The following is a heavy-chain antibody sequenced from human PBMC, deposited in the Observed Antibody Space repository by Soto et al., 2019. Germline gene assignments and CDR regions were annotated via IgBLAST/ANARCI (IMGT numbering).Heavy chain of an antibody. Sequence: QVQLVQSGAEVKKPGSSVKVSCKASGGTFSNYAISWVRQAPGQGLEWMGGITPIFGTTTYAQRLQGRVTITADEASNTAHMELSSLRSEATAVYYCARVITVTPVGYYGMDVWGQGTTVTVSS. CDR3: ARVITVTPVGYYGMDV. CDR1: GGTFSNYA. V-gene: IGHV1-69*01. CDR2: ITPIFGTT. J-gene: IGHJ6*02. D-gene: IGHD4-4*01.